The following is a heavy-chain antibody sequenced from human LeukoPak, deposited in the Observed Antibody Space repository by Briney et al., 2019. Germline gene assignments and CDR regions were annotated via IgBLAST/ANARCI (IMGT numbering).Heavy chain of an antibody. CDR2: IYYSGST. V-gene: IGHV4-39*07. D-gene: IGHD7-27*01. Sequence: PSETLSLTCTVSGGSISSSSYYWGWIRQPPGKGLEGIGSIYYSGSTYYNPSLKSRFTISVDTSKNQFSLKLSSVTAADTAVYYCARGPSKWGSPRHWYFDLWGRGTLVTVSS. J-gene: IGHJ2*01. CDR3: ARGPSKWGSPRHWYFDL. CDR1: GGSISSSSYY.